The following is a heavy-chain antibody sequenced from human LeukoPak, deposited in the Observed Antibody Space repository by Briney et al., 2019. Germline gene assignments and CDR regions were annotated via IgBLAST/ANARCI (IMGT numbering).Heavy chain of an antibody. CDR1: GGSIRSNNFS. J-gene: IGHJ4*02. CDR2: FSYGGTT. Sequence: SETLSLTCSVSGGSIRSNNFSWDWIRQPPGKGLEWIGSFSYGGTTYFNPSLKSRVTMSVDTSKNQFSLKVTSVTAADTAVYYCARRTAVARTAHFDYWRQGILVTVSS. V-gene: IGHV4-39*01. CDR3: ARRTAVARTAHFDY. D-gene: IGHD6-19*01.